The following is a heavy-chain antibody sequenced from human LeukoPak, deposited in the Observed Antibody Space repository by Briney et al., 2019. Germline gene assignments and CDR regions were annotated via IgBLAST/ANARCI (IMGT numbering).Heavy chain of an antibody. CDR1: GGSISDYY. CDR2: FYNSGSS. J-gene: IGHJ4*02. Sequence: SETLSLTCTVSGGSISDYYRGWIRQPPGKGLEWIGYFYNSGSSTYNPSLKSRVIISVDTSKEQFSLKVNSVTAADTAVYYCTRGAGWLIDYWGQGILVTVSS. D-gene: IGHD3-16*01. CDR3: TRGAGWLIDY. V-gene: IGHV4-59*01.